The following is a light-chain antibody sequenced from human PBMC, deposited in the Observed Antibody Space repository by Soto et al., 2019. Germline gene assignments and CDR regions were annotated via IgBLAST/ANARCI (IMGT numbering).Light chain of an antibody. CDR3: QQYENLPT. CDR1: QNINNY. Sequence: DIQLTQSRSSLSASVGDRVTLTWQASQNINNYLNWHQQKPGRAPKLLIYDASNLEAGVPSRFRGSGSGTDFTFTISRLQPEDIATYYCQQYENLPTFGQGTRLEIK. CDR2: DAS. J-gene: IGKJ5*01. V-gene: IGKV1-33*01.